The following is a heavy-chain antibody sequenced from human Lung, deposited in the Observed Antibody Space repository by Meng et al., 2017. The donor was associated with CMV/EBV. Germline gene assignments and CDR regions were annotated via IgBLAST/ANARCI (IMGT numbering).Heavy chain of an antibody. J-gene: IGHJ5*01. CDR2: VYHSGST. CDR3: ARATIAAATMNWFDS. CDR1: GGSISSGHW. V-gene: IGHV4-4*02. D-gene: IGHD6-25*01. Sequence: LXCALSGGSISSGHWWSWVRQPPLKGLEWIGEVYHSGSTNYNPSLKSRVTISLDKSKNHFSLKLTSVTAADTAVYYCARATIAAATMNWFDSWGQGXLVTVSS.